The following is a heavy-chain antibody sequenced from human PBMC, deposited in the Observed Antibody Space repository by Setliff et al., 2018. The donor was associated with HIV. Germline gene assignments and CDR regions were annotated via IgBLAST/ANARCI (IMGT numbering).Heavy chain of an antibody. D-gene: IGHD3-3*01. CDR2: IYSGASST. CDR3: ARDRASVRDTIFGGAQYYYYMDV. V-gene: IGHV3-23*03. Sequence: PGGSLRLSCAASGFTFRSYAMSWVRQAPGKGLEWVSVIYSGASSTYYADSVKGRFTISRDNSKNTLYLQMNSLRADDTAVYYCARDRASVRDTIFGGAQYYYYMDVWGKGTTVTVSS. J-gene: IGHJ6*03. CDR1: GFTFRSYA.